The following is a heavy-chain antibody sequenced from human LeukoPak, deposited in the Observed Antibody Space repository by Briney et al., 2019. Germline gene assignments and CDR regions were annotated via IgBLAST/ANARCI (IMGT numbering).Heavy chain of an antibody. J-gene: IGHJ5*02. Sequence: SETLSLTCTVSGGSISATTYYWGWIRQPPGTGLEWIANIYYSGNTAYNPSLKSRVTISTDTSKNQFSPRLNSVTAADTAVYYCARVGWGNAAAHPNWLDPWGQGILVTVSS. CDR3: ARVGWGNAAAHPNWLDP. CDR1: GGSISATTYY. D-gene: IGHD6-6*01. V-gene: IGHV4-39*07. CDR2: IYYSGNT.